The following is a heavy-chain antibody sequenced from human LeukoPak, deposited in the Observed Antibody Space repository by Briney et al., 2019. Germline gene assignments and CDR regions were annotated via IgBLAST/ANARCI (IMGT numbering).Heavy chain of an antibody. J-gene: IGHJ3*02. Sequence: SETLSLTCTVSGGSISSYYWSWIRQPPGKGLEWIGYIYYSGSTNYNPSPKSRVTISVDTSKNQFSLKLSSVTAADTAVYYCARDVVSYDSSGYYYVSDAFDIWGQGTMVTVSS. D-gene: IGHD3-22*01. CDR1: GGSISSYY. CDR3: ARDVVSYDSSGYYYVSDAFDI. CDR2: IYYSGST. V-gene: IGHV4-59*01.